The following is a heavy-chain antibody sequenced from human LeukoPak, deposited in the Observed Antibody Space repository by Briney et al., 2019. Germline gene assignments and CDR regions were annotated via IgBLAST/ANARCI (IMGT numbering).Heavy chain of an antibody. Sequence: SETLSLTCTVSGGSVSSGSYYWSWIRQPPGKGLEWIGYIYYSGGTNYNPSLKSRVTISVDTSKNQFSLKLSSVTAADTAVYYCARSRGRRSSSWYDYWGQGTLVTVSS. CDR2: IYYSGGT. CDR1: GGSVSSGSYY. J-gene: IGHJ4*02. CDR3: ARSRGRRSSSWYDY. V-gene: IGHV4-61*01. D-gene: IGHD6-13*01.